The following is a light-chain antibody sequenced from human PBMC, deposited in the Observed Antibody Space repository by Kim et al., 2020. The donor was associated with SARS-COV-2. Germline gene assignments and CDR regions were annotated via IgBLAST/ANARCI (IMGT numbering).Light chain of an antibody. CDR1: AEAVTSNHY. J-gene: IGLJ3*02. Sequence: GGTVTLTCDSNAEAVTSNHYPYGFQQKPGQAPRTLIYDTNNKHSWIPARLSGSLLGGKAALTLSGAQPEDEADYYCLLSYNSIRVCGGGTKLTVL. CDR2: DTN. V-gene: IGLV7-46*01. CDR3: LLSYNSIRV.